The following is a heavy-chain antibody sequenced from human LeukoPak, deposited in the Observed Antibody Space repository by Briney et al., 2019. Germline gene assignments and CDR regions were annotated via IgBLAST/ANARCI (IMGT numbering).Heavy chain of an antibody. D-gene: IGHD3-3*01. V-gene: IGHV3-53*01. J-gene: IGHJ4*02. CDR2: IYSGGST. CDR3: AKDSITIFGVVIIREGYFDY. Sequence: TGGSLRLSCAASGFTVSSNYMSWVRQAPGKGLEWVSVIYSGGSTYYADSVKGRFTISRDNSKNTLYLQMNSLRAEDTAVYYCAKDSITIFGVVIIREGYFDYWGQGTLVTVSS. CDR1: GFTVSSNY.